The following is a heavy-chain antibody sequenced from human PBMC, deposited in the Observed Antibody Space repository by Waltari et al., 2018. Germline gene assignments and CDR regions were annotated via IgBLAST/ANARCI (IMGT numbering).Heavy chain of an antibody. CDR1: GFRVSYNY. CDR2: IHAGGNT. CDR3: ARAGLGSPSQWLQLFDS. J-gene: IGHJ4*02. D-gene: IGHD5-12*01. V-gene: IGHV3-53*01. Sequence: EVQLVESGGGLIQPGGSLRLSCEASGFRVSYNYMSWARQAPGKGLEWVSVIHAGGNTYYGDAVKGRFTISRDISKNTLYLQMNSLTVDDSAMYYCARAGLGSPSQWLQLFDSWGQGTLVTVSS.